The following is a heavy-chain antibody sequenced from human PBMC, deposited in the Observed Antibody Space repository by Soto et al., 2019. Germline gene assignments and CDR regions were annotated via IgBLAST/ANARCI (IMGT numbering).Heavy chain of an antibody. D-gene: IGHD3-16*01. Sequence: QGQLMESGGGVVLPGRSLRLSCAASGLPFSGYAMHWVRQAPGKGLEWVAAISHDASGTFYADSVKGRSTISRDDSKKMLFLQMTTLGPADTAVSHCARVAYVVSLGQAFDPWGQGTLVTVSS. CDR3: ARVAYVVSLGQAFDP. V-gene: IGHV3-30-3*01. CDR1: GLPFSGYA. J-gene: IGHJ5*02. CDR2: ISHDASGT.